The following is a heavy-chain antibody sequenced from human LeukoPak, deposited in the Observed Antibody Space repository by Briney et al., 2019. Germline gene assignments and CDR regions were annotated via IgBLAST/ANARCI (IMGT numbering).Heavy chain of an antibody. Sequence: GGSLRLSCGASGFTFSSYAMSWVRQAPGKGLEWVSAISGSGGSTYYADSVKGRFTISRDKSKNTLFLQMNSLRAEDTAVYYRASVMCGSCYFDAFDIWGQGTMVTVSS. CDR2: ISGSGGST. V-gene: IGHV3-23*01. CDR1: GFTFSSYA. J-gene: IGHJ3*02. D-gene: IGHD2-15*01. CDR3: ASVMCGSCYFDAFDI.